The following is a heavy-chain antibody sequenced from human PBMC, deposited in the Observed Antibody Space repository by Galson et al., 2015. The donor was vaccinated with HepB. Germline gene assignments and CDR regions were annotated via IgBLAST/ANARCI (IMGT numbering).Heavy chain of an antibody. J-gene: IGHJ4*02. V-gene: IGHV3-74*01. D-gene: IGHD6-13*01. CDR1: GFTFSSYW. CDR2: INSDGSTT. CDR3: ASYSSISVPEH. Sequence: SLRLSCAASGFTFSSYWMHWVRQAPGKGLVWVSHINSDGSTTNYADSVKGRFTISRDNAKNTLYLQMNSLRAEDTAVYYCASYSSISVPEHWGQGTLVTVSS.